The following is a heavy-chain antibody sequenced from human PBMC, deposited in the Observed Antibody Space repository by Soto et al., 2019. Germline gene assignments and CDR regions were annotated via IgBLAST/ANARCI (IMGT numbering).Heavy chain of an antibody. Sequence: GSLRLSCAASGFTFSSYWMSWVRQAPGKGLEWVANIKQDGSEKYYVDSVKGRFTISRDNAKNSLYLQMNSLRAEDTAVYYCAREPRRQLPSFDPWGQGTLVTVSS. V-gene: IGHV3-7*01. CDR3: AREPRRQLPSFDP. D-gene: IGHD2-2*01. CDR1: GFTFSSYW. J-gene: IGHJ5*02. CDR2: IKQDGSEK.